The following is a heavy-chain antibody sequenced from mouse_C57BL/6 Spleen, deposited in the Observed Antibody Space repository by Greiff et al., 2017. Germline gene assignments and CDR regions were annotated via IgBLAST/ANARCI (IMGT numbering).Heavy chain of an antibody. CDR3: ARRRFYYGNYDYAMGY. CDR1: GYTFTDYY. V-gene: IGHV1-26*01. D-gene: IGHD2-1*01. J-gene: IGHJ4*01. CDR2: INPNNGGT. Sequence: VQLQQSGPELVKPGASVKISCKASGYTFTDYYMTWVKQSHGKSLEWIGDINPNNGGTSYNQKFKGKATLTVDKSSSTAYMELRSLTSEDSAVYYCARRRFYYGNYDYAMGYWGQGTSVTVSS.